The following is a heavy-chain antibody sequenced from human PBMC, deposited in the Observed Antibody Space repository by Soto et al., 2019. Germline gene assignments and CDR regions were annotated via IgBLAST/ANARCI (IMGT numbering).Heavy chain of an antibody. CDR3: ARGLGVSYDFWSGYHPVYY. Sequence: TLSLTCTVSGGSISSGDYYWSWIRQPPGKGLEWIGYIYYSGSTYYNPSLKSRVTISVDTSKNQFSLKLSSVTAADTAVYYCARGLGVSYDFWSGYHPVYYWGQGTLVTVSS. V-gene: IGHV4-30-4*01. CDR2: IYYSGST. D-gene: IGHD3-3*01. J-gene: IGHJ4*02. CDR1: GGSISSGDYY.